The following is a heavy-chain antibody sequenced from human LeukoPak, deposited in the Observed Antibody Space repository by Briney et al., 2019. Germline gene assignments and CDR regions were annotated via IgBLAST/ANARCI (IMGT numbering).Heavy chain of an antibody. V-gene: IGHV3-23*01. CDR2: VSRSGDST. J-gene: IGHJ4*02. CDR3: AKMSINTGWSTDY. D-gene: IGHD6-19*01. Sequence: GGSLRLSCAASGFTFSSYGMSWVRQAPGKGLEWVSAVSRSGDSTYYTDSVQGRFTISRDNSKNTLYLQMHSLRAEDTAVYYCAKMSINTGWSTDYWGQGTLVTVSS. CDR1: GFTFSSYG.